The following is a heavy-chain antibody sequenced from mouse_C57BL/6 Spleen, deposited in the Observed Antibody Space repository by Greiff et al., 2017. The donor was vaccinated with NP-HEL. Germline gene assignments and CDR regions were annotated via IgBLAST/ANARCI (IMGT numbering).Heavy chain of an antibody. CDR1: GYAFSSSW. V-gene: IGHV1-82*01. CDR2: IYPGDGDT. CDR3: ARGYYGYAMDY. D-gene: IGHD1-1*02. Sequence: VQLQQSGPELVKPGASVKISCKASGYAFSSSWMNWVKQRPGKGLEWIGRIYPGDGDTNYNGKFKGKATLTADKSSSTAYMQLSSLTSEDSAVYFCARGYYGYAMDYWGQGTSVTVSS. J-gene: IGHJ4*01.